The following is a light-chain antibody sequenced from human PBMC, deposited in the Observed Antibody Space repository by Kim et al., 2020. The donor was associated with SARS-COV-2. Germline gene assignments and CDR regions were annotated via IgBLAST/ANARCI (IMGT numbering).Light chain of an antibody. CDR2: RAS. CDR3: QQYYNTPRT. Sequence: DIVMTQSPDSLAVSLGERATINCKSSQSVFYSPKNKNDLAWYQQKVGQPPKLHIYRASTRESGVTDRFSGSGSGTDFTLTISSLEAEDEAVYYCQQYYNTPRTFGQGTKVDIK. V-gene: IGKV4-1*01. J-gene: IGKJ1*01. CDR1: QSVFYSPKNKND.